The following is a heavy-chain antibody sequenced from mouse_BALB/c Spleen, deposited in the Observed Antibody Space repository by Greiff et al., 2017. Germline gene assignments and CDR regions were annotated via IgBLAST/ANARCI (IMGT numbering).Heavy chain of an antibody. CDR2: IWSGGST. Sequence: VQLQQSGPGLVQPSQSLSITCTVSGFSLTSYGVHWVRQSPGKGLEWLGVIWSGGSTDYNAAFISRLSISKDNSKSQVFFKMNSLQATDTAIYYCARLEFAYWGQGTLVTVSA. V-gene: IGHV2-2*02. CDR3: ARLEFAY. J-gene: IGHJ3*01. CDR1: GFSLTSYG.